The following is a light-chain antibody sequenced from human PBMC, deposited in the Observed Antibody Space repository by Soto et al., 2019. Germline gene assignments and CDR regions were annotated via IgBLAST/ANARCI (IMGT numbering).Light chain of an antibody. CDR2: RIS. J-gene: IGKJ2*01. Sequence: VVMTQSPLSMAVTLGEPASVSCRSSQGLVDNDGYSYLSWFHQRPGQSPRRLIYRISNRDSGVPERISGSGSGTDFTLKISRVEAEDVGVYYCMQGTHWPYTFGQGTTWRS. V-gene: IGKV2-30*01. CDR3: MQGTHWPYT. CDR1: QGLVDNDGYSY.